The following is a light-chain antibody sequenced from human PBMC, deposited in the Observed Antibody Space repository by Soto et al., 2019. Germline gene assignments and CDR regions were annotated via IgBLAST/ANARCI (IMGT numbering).Light chain of an antibody. Sequence: EIVLTQSPGTLSLSPGESATLSCRASQSVGNNYLAWYQQKPGQAPRLLIYAASSRATGIPDRFRGSGSGTDFTLTISRLEPKDFAVYYCQQYVSSQLTFGGGTKVEIK. V-gene: IGKV3-20*01. CDR1: QSVGNNY. CDR2: AAS. CDR3: QQYVSSQLT. J-gene: IGKJ4*01.